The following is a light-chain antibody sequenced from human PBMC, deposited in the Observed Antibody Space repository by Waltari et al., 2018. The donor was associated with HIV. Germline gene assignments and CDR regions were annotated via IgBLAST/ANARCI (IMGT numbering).Light chain of an antibody. Sequence: DIQLTQSPSSLSASFRDTLTITCRPSQNINNYLNWYHQRPGKPPNLLIYGASSLQPVVPSRFSARTSGANFTLTITRLQPEDFASYYCQQSFSAAITLGQGTRL. CDR2: GAS. V-gene: IGKV1-39*01. CDR3: QQSFSAAIT. CDR1: QNINNY. J-gene: IGKJ5*01.